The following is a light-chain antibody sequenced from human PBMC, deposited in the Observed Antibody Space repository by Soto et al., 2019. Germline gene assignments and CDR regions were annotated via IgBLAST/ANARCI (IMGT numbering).Light chain of an antibody. Sequence: EVVLTQSPATLSLSSCDSATISCGASRSISSYLAWYQQKPGQAPRLLIYGAFTRATGIPARFSGSGSGAEFTLTISSLQSEDFAVYYCQQYNNWPITFGQGTRLEI. CDR1: RSISSY. CDR3: QQYNNWPIT. J-gene: IGKJ5*01. CDR2: GAF. V-gene: IGKV3-15*01.